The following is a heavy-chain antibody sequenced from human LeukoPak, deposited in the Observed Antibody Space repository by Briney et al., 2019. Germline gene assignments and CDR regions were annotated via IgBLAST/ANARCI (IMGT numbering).Heavy chain of an antibody. CDR3: ARGSIAARPLDY. V-gene: IGHV3-53*01. Sequence: GGSLRLSCAASGFPFSDYYMSWVRQAPGEGLEWVSVIYSGGSTYYADSVKGRFTISRDNSKNTLYLQMNSLRAEDTAVYYCARGSIAARPLDYWGQGTLVTVSS. CDR1: GFPFSDYY. CDR2: IYSGGST. D-gene: IGHD6-6*01. J-gene: IGHJ4*02.